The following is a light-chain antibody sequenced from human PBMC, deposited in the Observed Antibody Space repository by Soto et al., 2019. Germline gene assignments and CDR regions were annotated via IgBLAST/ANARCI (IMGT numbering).Light chain of an antibody. CDR1: QSISSY. V-gene: IGKV1-39*01. CDR2: AAS. Sequence: DIQMTQSPSSLSASVGDRVTITCRASQSISSYLNWYQQKPGKAPKLLIYAASSLQSGVPSRFSGSGSGTDFTLTISSLQPEDFATYDCQQSYSTPPYTFGQGTKMEL. J-gene: IGKJ2*01. CDR3: QQSYSTPPYT.